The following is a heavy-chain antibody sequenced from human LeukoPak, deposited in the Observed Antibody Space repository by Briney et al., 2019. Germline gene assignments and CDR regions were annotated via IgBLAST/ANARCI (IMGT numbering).Heavy chain of an antibody. J-gene: IGHJ4*02. CDR2: ISYDGSNK. CDR3: AKDTPAFCGGDCYPGLNY. Sequence: PGGSLRLSCAASGFTFSSYGMHWVRQAPGKGLEWVAVISYDGSNKYYADSVKGRFTISRDNSKNTLYLQMNSLRAEDTAVYYCAKDTPAFCGGDCYPGLNYGAEGTLLTVSS. D-gene: IGHD2-21*02. CDR1: GFTFSSYG. V-gene: IGHV3-30*18.